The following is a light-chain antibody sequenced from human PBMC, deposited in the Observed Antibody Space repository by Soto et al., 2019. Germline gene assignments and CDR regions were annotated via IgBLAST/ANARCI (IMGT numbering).Light chain of an antibody. V-gene: IGLV2-14*01. J-gene: IGLJ2*01. Sequence: QSALTQPASVSGSPGQSITISCTGTSSDVGGYNYVSWYQQRPGKAPKLMIYDVSNRPSGVSNRFSGSKSGNTASLTISGLQAEDEADYYCSSYTSSSTLEFGGGTKLTVL. CDR3: SSYTSSSTLE. CDR2: DVS. CDR1: SSDVGGYNY.